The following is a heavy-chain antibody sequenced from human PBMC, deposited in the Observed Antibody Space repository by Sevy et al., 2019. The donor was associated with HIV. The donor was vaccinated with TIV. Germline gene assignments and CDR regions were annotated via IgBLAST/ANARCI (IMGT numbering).Heavy chain of an antibody. J-gene: IGHJ3*02. D-gene: IGHD1-26*01. CDR3: ARATNLNAFDT. V-gene: IGHV4-31*03. CDR1: GGSISSGGYF. CDR2: TSSSGST. Sequence: SETLSLTCIVSGGSISSGGYFWNWIRQLPGKGLEWIGFTSSSGSTSYNPSLKSRVTISVDTSKNQFSLRLSSVTAADTAVFYCARATNLNAFDTWGQGTMVTVSS.